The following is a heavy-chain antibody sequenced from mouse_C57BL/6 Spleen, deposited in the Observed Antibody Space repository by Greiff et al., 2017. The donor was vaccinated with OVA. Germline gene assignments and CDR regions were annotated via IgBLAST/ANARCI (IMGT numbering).Heavy chain of an antibody. CDR3: ARDGGYGYDNYAMDY. J-gene: IGHJ4*01. V-gene: IGHV3-6*01. Sequence: EVKLQESGPGLVKPSQSLSLTCSVTGYSITSGYYWNWIRQFPGNKLEWMGYISYDGSNNYNPSLKNRISITRDTSKNQFFLKLNSVTTEDTATYYCARDGGYGYDNYAMDYWGQGTSVTVSS. CDR2: ISYDGSN. D-gene: IGHD2-2*01. CDR1: GYSITSGYY.